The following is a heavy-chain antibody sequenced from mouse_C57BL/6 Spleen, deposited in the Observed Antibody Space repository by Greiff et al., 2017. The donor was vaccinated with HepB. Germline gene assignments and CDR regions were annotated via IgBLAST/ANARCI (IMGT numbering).Heavy chain of an antibody. CDR2: INYDGSST. D-gene: IGHD1-1*01. Sequence: EVKLMESEGGLVQPGRSMKLSCTASGFTFSDYYMAWVRQVPEKGLEWVANINYDGSSTYYLDSLKSRFIISRDNAKNILYLQMSSLKSEDTATYYCARESYYYGSSYDYWGQGTTLTVSS. J-gene: IGHJ2*01. CDR3: ARESYYYGSSYDY. V-gene: IGHV5-16*01. CDR1: GFTFSDYY.